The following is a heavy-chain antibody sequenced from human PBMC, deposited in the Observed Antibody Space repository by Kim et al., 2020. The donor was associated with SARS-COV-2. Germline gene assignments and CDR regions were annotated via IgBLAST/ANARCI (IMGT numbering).Heavy chain of an antibody. D-gene: IGHD1-26*01. CDR3: ARRGSEELPNLVGAFD. J-gene: IGHJ5*01. Sequence: SETLSLTCTVSGGSISSSSYYWGWIRQPPGKGLEWIGSIYYSGSTYYNPSLKSRVTISVDTSKNQFSLKLSSVTAADTAVYYCARRGSEELPNLVGAFD. CDR2: IYYSGST. V-gene: IGHV4-39*01. CDR1: GGSISSSSYY.